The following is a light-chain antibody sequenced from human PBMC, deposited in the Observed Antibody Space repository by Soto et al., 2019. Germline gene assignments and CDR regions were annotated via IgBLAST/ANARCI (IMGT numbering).Light chain of an antibody. CDR1: QRISTN. J-gene: IGKJ2*01. V-gene: IGKV3-15*01. CDR3: QQYNNWPPAYT. Sequence: EIVMTQSPATLSVSPGESATLSCRASQRISTNLAWYQQKGGQPPRLLIYAASTRATGITQRFSGSGSGTDFTLTISSLQSEDFAVYYCQQYNNWPPAYTFGQGTRVES. CDR2: AAS.